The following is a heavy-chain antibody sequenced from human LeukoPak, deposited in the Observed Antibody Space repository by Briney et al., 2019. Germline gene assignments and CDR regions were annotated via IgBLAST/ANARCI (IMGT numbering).Heavy chain of an antibody. V-gene: IGHV3-30*02. CDR1: GFTFSSYG. J-gene: IGHJ4*02. Sequence: GGSLRLSCAASGFTFSSYGIHWVRQAPGKGLEWVAFIRYDGSNKYYADSVKGRFTISRDNSKNTLYLQMNSLRVEDTAVYYCAKDHWMVRGVIPGGGYWGQGTLVTVSS. CDR3: AKDHWMVRGVIPGGGY. CDR2: IRYDGSNK. D-gene: IGHD3-10*01.